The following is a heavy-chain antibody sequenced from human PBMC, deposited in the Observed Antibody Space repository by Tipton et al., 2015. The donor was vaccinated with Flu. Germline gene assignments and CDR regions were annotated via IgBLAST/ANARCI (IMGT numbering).Heavy chain of an antibody. CDR3: ASATTVTTSGMDV. D-gene: IGHD4-11*01. CDR2: IYCSGST. V-gene: IGHV4-59*01. J-gene: IGHJ6*02. CDR1: GGSISSFY. Sequence: LRLSCTVSGGSISSFYWSWIRQPPGKGLELIGYIYCSGSTNYNPSLMSRVTMSVDTSKNQFSLKLNSVTAADTAVYYCASATTVTTSGMDVWGQGTTVTVSS.